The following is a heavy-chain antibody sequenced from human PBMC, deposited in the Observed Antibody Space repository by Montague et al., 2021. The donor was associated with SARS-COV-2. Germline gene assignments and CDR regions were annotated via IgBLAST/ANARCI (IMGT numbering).Heavy chain of an antibody. CDR3: ARAFIAAAGTTSFDY. D-gene: IGHD6-13*01. CDR2: IYYSGST. V-gene: IGHV4-39*01. Sequence: SETLSLTCTVSGGSISSSSYFWGWIRQPPGKGLEWIGRIYYSGSTYYSPSLKSRVTISVDTSKNQFSLKLSSVTAADTAVYYCARAFIAAAGTTSFDYWGQGTLVPVSS. CDR1: GGSISSSSYF. J-gene: IGHJ4*02.